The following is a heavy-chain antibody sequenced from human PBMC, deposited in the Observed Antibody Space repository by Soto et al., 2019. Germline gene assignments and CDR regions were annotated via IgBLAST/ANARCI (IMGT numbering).Heavy chain of an antibody. CDR1: GFTFSSYA. D-gene: IGHD3-10*01. Sequence: GGSLRLSCAASGFTFSSYAMSWVRQAPGKGLEWVSAIGGSGGSTYYADSVKGRFTISRDNSKNTLYLQMNSLRAEDTDVYYCEKAGFGELSPWFDSWGQGTLVTVSS. CDR2: IGGSGGST. J-gene: IGHJ5*01. CDR3: EKAGFGELSPWFDS. V-gene: IGHV3-23*01.